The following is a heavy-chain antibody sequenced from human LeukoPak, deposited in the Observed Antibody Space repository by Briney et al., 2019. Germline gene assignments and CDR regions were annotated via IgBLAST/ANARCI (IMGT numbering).Heavy chain of an antibody. CDR1: GFTFSSYA. D-gene: IGHD3-22*01. V-gene: IGHV3-30*02. Sequence: GGSLRLSCAASGFTFSSYAMSWVRQAPGKGLEWVAFIWYDGTNKYYADSVKGRFTISRDNSKNTLYLQMNSLRAEDTAVYYCAKDTLDTSGYCFDYWGQGTLVTVSS. CDR3: AKDTLDTSGYCFDY. CDR2: IWYDGTNK. J-gene: IGHJ4*02.